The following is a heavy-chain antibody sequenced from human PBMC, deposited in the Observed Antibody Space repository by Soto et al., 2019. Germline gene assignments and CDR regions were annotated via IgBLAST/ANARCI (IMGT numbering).Heavy chain of an antibody. V-gene: IGHV3-33*01. CDR2: IWDDGSNK. Sequence: QLQLVESGGGVVQPGRSLRLSCAASGLTVSNHGMHWVRQAPGKGLEWVAVIWDDGSNKYHADSVKGRFTISRDNSKGILYLQMDSLRAEDTAVYYCARHRGTIDHYYMDVWGKGTTVTVSS. CDR3: ARHRGTIDHYYMDV. J-gene: IGHJ6*03. D-gene: IGHD1-7*01. CDR1: GLTVSNHG.